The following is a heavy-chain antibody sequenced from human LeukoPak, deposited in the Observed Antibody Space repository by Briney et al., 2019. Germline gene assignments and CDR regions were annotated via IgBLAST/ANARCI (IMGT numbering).Heavy chain of an antibody. CDR3: ARDFNKGTAMVNYYYYGMDV. V-gene: IGHV3-30-3*01. J-gene: IGHJ6*02. CDR1: GFTFSSYA. Sequence: GGSLRLSCAASGFTFSSYAVHWVRQAPGKGLEWVAVISYDGSNKYYADSVKGRFTISRDNSKNTLYLQMNGLRAEDTAVYYCARDFNKGTAMVNYYYYGMDVWGQGTTVTVSS. CDR2: ISYDGSNK. D-gene: IGHD5-18*01.